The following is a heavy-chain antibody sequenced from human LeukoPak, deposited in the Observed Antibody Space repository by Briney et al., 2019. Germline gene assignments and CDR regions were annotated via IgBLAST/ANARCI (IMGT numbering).Heavy chain of an antibody. CDR1: GFTFSSYA. Sequence: GGSLRLSCAASGFTFSSYAMSWVRQAPGKGLEWVSAISGSGGSTYYADSVKGRFTISRDNSKNTLYLQMNSLRAEDTAVYCCAKGGSYGYLYYWGQGTLVAVSS. CDR2: ISGSGGST. J-gene: IGHJ4*02. CDR3: AKGGSYGYLYY. D-gene: IGHD3-10*01. V-gene: IGHV3-23*01.